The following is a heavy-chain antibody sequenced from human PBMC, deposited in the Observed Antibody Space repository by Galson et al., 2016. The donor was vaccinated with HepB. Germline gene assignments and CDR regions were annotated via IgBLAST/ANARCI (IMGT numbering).Heavy chain of an antibody. CDR1: GYTFTSYY. V-gene: IGHV1-46*01. D-gene: IGHD6-19*01. CDR3: ARDSKQWLVRRNWFDP. J-gene: IGHJ5*02. Sequence: SVKVSCKASGYTFTSYYMHWVRQAPGQGLEWMGIINPSGGSATYAQKFQGRVTTTRDTSTSTVYMELSSLRSEDTALYYCARDSKQWLVRRNWFDPWGQGTLVTVSS. CDR2: INPSGGSA.